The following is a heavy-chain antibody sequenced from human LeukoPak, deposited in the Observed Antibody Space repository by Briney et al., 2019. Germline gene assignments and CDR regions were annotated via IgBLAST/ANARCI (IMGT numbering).Heavy chain of an antibody. D-gene: IGHD3-22*01. CDR3: AREPPSGLTYAFDI. CDR2: INHSGST. V-gene: IGHV4-34*01. CDR1: GGSFSGYY. J-gene: IGHJ3*02. Sequence: SETLSLTCAVYGGSFSGYYWSRIRQPPGKGLEWIGEINHSGSTNYNPSLKSRVTISVDTSKNQFSLKLSSVTAADTAVYYCAREPPSGLTYAFDIWGQGTMVTVSS.